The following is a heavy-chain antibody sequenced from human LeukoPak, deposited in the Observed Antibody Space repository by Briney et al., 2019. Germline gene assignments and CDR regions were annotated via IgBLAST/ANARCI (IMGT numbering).Heavy chain of an antibody. Sequence: PGGSLRLSCAASGFTLSNYAMNWVRQAPGKGLEWVSCISASGGTKLYADSVKGRFVISRDDSKNTLYVHMSSLRAEDTAVYYCARSLKWNLVGFDYWGQGTLVTVSS. CDR2: ISASGGTK. J-gene: IGHJ4*02. D-gene: IGHD1-1*01. V-gene: IGHV3-23*01. CDR3: ARSLKWNLVGFDY. CDR1: GFTLSNYA.